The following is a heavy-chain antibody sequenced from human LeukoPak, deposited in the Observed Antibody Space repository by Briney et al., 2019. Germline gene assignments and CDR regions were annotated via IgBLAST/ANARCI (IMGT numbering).Heavy chain of an antibody. CDR2: ISSSSSYI. Sequence: GGSLRLSCAASGFTFSSYSMNWVRQAPGKGLEWVSSISSSSSYIYYADSVKGRFTISRDNAKNSLYLQMNSLRAEDTAVYYCARDLILAKNFDYWGQGTLVTVSS. J-gene: IGHJ4*02. CDR1: GFTFSSYS. V-gene: IGHV3-21*01. CDR3: ARDLILAKNFDY. D-gene: IGHD3-9*01.